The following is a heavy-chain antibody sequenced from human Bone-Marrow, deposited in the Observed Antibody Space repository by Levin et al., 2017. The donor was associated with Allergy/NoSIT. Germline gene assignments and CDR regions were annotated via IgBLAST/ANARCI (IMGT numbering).Heavy chain of an antibody. CDR1: GFSLTTRGVR. D-gene: IGHD3-9*01. J-gene: IGHJ6*02. CDR3: ARTMTPTYDSLPREYSYNYGMDV. Sequence: SGPTLVKPTQTLMVTCSFSGFSLTTRGVRVNWIRQPPGKALEWLARIDWDGDKFYSTSLRTRLTISKDTSKNQVVLTMTNMDPVDTGTYFCARTMTPTYDSLPREYSYNYGMDVWGQGTTVTVSS. CDR2: IDWDGDK. V-gene: IGHV2-70*04.